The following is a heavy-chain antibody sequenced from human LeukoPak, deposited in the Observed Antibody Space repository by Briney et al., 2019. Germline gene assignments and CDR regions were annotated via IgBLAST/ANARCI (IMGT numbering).Heavy chain of an antibody. J-gene: IGHJ5*02. Sequence: SVKVSCRASGGPFSSFVISGVGKAPGQGLEWMGGLIPIFGTANYAQKFQGRVMITADESTSTAYMELSSLRSEDTAVYYCARGLIAAASQYNWFDPWGQGTLVTVSS. CDR3: ARGLIAAASQYNWFDP. D-gene: IGHD6-13*01. CDR1: GGPFSSFV. CDR2: LIPIFGTA. V-gene: IGHV1-69*01.